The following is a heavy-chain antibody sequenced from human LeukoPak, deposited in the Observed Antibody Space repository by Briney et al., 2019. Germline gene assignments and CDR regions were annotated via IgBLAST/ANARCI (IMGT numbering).Heavy chain of an antibody. CDR3: ARDSIAVAAGALDY. V-gene: IGHV4-31*03. CDR1: GGSISSGGYY. J-gene: IGHJ4*02. Sequence: SQTLSLTCTVSGGSISSGGYYWSWIRQHPGKGLEWIGYIYYSGSTYYNPSLKSRVTISVDTSKNQFSLKLSSVTAADTAVYYCARDSIAVAAGALDYCGQGTLVTVSS. D-gene: IGHD6-19*01. CDR2: IYYSGST.